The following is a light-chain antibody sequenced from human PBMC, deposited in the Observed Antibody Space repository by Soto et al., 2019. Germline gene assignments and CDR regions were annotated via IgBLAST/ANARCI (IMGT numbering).Light chain of an antibody. J-gene: IGKJ3*01. CDR3: QQSYSTPLFT. V-gene: IGKV1-39*01. CDR1: QSISSY. Sequence: DIQMTQSPSSLSASVGDRVTITCRASQSISSYLNGYQQKPGKAPKLLIYAASSLQSGVPSRFSGSGSGTVFTLTISSLQPEDFATYYCQQSYSTPLFTFGPGTKVDIK. CDR2: AAS.